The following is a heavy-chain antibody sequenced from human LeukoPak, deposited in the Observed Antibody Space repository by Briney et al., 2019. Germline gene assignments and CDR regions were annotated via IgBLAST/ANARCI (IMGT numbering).Heavy chain of an antibody. CDR2: IYYSGST. CDR1: GGSISSYY. J-gene: IGHJ4*02. V-gene: IGHV4-59*01. CDR3: ARKWGSSGYPYDY. Sequence: PSETLSLTCTVSGGSISSYYWSWIRQPPGKGLEWIGYIYYSGSTNYNPSLKSRVTISVDTSKNQFSLKLSSVTAADTAVYYCARKWGSSGYPYDYWGQGTLVTVSS. D-gene: IGHD3-22*01.